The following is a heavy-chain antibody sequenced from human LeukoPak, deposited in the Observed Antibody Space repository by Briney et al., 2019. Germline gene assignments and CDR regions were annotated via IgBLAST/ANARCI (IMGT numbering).Heavy chain of an antibody. CDR1: GYTFSSQW. Sequence: GESLKISCKGSGYTFSSQWIAWVRQMPGKGLEWMGIIYPGDSETRYSPSFQGQVTISADKSISTAYLQWSSLKASDTAMYYCARLVVATMIDYWGQGSLVTVSS. CDR3: ARLVVATMIDY. CDR2: IYPGDSET. D-gene: IGHD5-12*01. V-gene: IGHV5-51*01. J-gene: IGHJ4*02.